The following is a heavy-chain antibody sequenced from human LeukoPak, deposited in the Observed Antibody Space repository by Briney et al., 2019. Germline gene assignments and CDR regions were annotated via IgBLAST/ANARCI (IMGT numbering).Heavy chain of an antibody. V-gene: IGHV3-66*01. CDR3: ARAFPAASHTSFDY. J-gene: IGHJ4*02. CDR1: RFAISDNY. Sequence: GGSLRLSCASRFAISDNYMTWVRQAPGKGLEWVSIIYSDGTTYYADSVKGRFTISRDNSRDTVHLQMKSLTAEDTAVYYCARAFPAASHTSFDYWGQGTLVTVSS. D-gene: IGHD6-13*01. CDR2: IYSDGTT.